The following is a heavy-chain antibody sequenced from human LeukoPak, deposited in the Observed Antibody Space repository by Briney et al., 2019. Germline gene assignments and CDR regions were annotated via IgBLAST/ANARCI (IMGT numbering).Heavy chain of an antibody. Sequence: GASVKVSCKASGYTFTDYYMHWVRQAPGQGLEWMGWINPNSGDTNSAQKFQGRVTMTRDTSISTAYMEVSRLRSDDTAVYYCARDGNFDVWGQGTMVTVSS. V-gene: IGHV1-2*02. CDR2: INPNSGDT. J-gene: IGHJ3*01. D-gene: IGHD1-1*01. CDR1: GYTFTDYY. CDR3: ARDGNFDV.